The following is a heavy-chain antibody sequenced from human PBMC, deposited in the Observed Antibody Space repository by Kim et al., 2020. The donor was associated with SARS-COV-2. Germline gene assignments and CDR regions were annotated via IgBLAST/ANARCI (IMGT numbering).Heavy chain of an antibody. CDR2: IRSKAYGGTT. V-gene: IGHV3-49*04. Sequence: GGSLRLSCTASGFTFGDYAMSWVRQAPGKGLEWVGFIRSKAYGGTTEYAASVKGRFTISRDDSKSIAYLQMNSLKTEDTAVYYCTRDNQVQGRGCDYWGQGTLVTVSS. CDR1: GFTFGDYA. J-gene: IGHJ4*02. D-gene: IGHD2-15*01. CDR3: TRDNQVQGRGCDY.